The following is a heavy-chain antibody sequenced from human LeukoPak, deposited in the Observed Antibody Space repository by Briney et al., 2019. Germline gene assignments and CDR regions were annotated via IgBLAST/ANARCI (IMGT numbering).Heavy chain of an antibody. J-gene: IGHJ4*02. CDR2: ISPYTGNP. Sequence: ASVKVSCKASGYTFTSYGFSWVRQAPGQGLQWMGWISPYTGNPNYAQHLQGRVTMTTDTSTSTAYMELRSLRSDDTAVYYCARERGYCSSTSCYEERIFDYWGQGTLVTVSS. V-gene: IGHV1-18*01. CDR3: ARERGYCSSTSCYEERIFDY. D-gene: IGHD2-2*01. CDR1: GYTFTSYG.